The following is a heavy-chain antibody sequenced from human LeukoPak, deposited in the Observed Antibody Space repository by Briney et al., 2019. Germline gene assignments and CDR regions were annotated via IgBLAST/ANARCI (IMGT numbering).Heavy chain of an antibody. D-gene: IGHD3-22*01. V-gene: IGHV3-7*01. Sequence: GGSLRLSCTASGFSFSSNWMTWVRQAPGKGLEWVGNINPDGSEKFYVDSVRGRFTISRDNARSSVYLQMTSLRADDTAVYYCARDVSTLYYYDSSGYYPYYYGMDVWGQGTTVTVSS. CDR1: GFSFSSNW. CDR3: ARDVSTLYYYDSSGYYPYYYGMDV. CDR2: INPDGSEK. J-gene: IGHJ6*02.